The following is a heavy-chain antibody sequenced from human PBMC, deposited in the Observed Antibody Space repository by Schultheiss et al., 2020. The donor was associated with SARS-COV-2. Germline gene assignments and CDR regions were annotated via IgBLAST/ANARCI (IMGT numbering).Heavy chain of an antibody. CDR1: GFTFSSYG. J-gene: IGHJ4*02. CDR2: ISYDGSNK. Sequence: GGSLRLSCAASGFTFSSYGMHWVRQAPGKGLEWVAVISYDGSNKYYADSVKGRFTISRDNSKNTLYLQMNSLRAEDTAVYYCAKPLEYYGSGSYYNWGQGTLVTVSS. D-gene: IGHD3-10*01. CDR3: AKPLEYYGSGSYYN. V-gene: IGHV3-30*18.